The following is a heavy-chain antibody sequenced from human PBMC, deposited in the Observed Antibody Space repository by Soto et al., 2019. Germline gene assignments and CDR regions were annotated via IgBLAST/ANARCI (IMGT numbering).Heavy chain of an antibody. CDR2: ITWNGGRV. J-gene: IGHJ5*02. V-gene: IGHV3-9*01. Sequence: EVQLVESGGGLVQPGRSLRLSCAVSGFTFDDYAMHWVRQAPGKGLEWVSGITWNGGRVGYADSVKGRFTISRDNAGNSLYLQMKSLKPEDTALYYCPRVAPTHLIGYSGWFGPWGQGTLVTVSS. D-gene: IGHD3-9*01. CDR1: GFTFDDYA. CDR3: PRVAPTHLIGYSGWFGP.